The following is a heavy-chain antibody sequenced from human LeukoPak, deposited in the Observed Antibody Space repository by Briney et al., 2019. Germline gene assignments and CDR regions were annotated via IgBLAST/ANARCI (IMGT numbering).Heavy chain of an antibody. J-gene: IGHJ3*02. CDR2: IYNNGSA. Sequence: SETLSLTCTVSGGSISSGNYYWSWIRQPAGKGLEWVGRIYNNGSANYNPSLKSRVTISLDTSKNQFSLKLSSVTAADTAVYYCARGGYSYGNDAFDIWGQGTMVTVSS. D-gene: IGHD5-18*01. CDR1: GGSISSGNYY. V-gene: IGHV4-61*10. CDR3: ARGGYSYGNDAFDI.